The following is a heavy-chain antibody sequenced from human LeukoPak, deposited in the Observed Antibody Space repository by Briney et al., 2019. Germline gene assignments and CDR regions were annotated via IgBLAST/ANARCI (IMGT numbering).Heavy chain of an antibody. J-gene: IGHJ3*02. CDR2: ISSSGSTI. CDR1: GFTFSDYY. D-gene: IGHD5-12*01. Sequence: PGESLRLSCAASGFTFSDYYMSWIRQAPGEGLEWVSYISSSGSTIYYADSVKVRFTISRDNAKNSLYLQMNSLRAEDTAVYSCARDGGGYSGYDDDAFDIWGQGTMVTVSS. CDR3: ARDGGGYSGYDDDAFDI. V-gene: IGHV3-11*01.